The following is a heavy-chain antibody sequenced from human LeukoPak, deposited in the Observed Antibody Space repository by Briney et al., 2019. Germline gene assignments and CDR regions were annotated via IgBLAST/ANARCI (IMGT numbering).Heavy chain of an antibody. Sequence: GGSLRVSCAASGFKFSSYWMSWVRQAPGKGLEWVANIKQDGSEKYYVDSVKGRFTISRDNAKNSLYLQMNSLRVDDTAVYYCARDGLPFDYWGQGTLVTVSS. V-gene: IGHV3-7*05. J-gene: IGHJ4*02. CDR1: GFKFSSYW. CDR2: IKQDGSEK. CDR3: ARDGLPFDY.